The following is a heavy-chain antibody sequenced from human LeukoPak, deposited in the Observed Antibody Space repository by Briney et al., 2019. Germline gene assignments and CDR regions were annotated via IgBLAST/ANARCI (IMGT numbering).Heavy chain of an antibody. CDR1: GGSISSNKYY. CDR2: IYYSGST. Sequence: IPSETLSLTCTVSGGSISSNKYYWGRIRQPPGKGLEWIGSIYYSGSTYYNPTLKSRVTIFVDTSKNQFSLKLSSVTAADTAVYYCATPYRRGYQGLDIWGQGTMVTVSS. CDR3: ATPYRRGYQGLDI. D-gene: IGHD3-22*01. J-gene: IGHJ3*02. V-gene: IGHV4-39*01.